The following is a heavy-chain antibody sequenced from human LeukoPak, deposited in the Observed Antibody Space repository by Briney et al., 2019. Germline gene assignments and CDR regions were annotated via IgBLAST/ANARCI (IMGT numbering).Heavy chain of an antibody. D-gene: IGHD3-10*01. CDR2: ISFDGTYT. V-gene: IGHV3-30-3*02. CDR3: AKYGSGSY. CDR1: GFTFSNYA. J-gene: IGHJ4*02. Sequence: PGGSLRLSCAASGFTFSNYAMHWVRQAPGKGLEWVAIISFDGTYTYYADYVKGRFTISRDNSNNTVCLQMNSLRAEDTAVYYCAKYGSGSYWGQGTLVTVSS.